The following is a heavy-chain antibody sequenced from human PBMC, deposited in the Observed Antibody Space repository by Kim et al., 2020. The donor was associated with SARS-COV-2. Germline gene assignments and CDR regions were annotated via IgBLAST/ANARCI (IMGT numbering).Heavy chain of an antibody. CDR1: GYTFTGYY. Sequence: ASVKVSCKASGYTFTGYYMHWVRQAPGQGLEWMGRINPNSGGTNYAQKFQGRVTMTRDTSISTAYMELSRLRSDDTAVYYCASYFTDDFWSGSAAGRVAFDIWGQGTMVTVSS. CDR2: INPNSGGT. V-gene: IGHV1-2*06. J-gene: IGHJ3*02. CDR3: ASYFTDDFWSGSAAGRVAFDI. D-gene: IGHD3-3*01.